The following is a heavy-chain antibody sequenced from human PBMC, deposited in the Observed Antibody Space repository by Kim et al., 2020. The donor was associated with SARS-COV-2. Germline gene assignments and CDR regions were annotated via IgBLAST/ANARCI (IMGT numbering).Heavy chain of an antibody. CDR3: ARHRVDSSAWYENYYYYYYMDV. J-gene: IGHJ6*03. CDR2: ISAYNGNT. D-gene: IGHD6-19*01. V-gene: IGHV1-18*01. Sequence: ASVKVSCKASGYTFTSYGIIWVRHAPGQGLEWMGWISAYNGNTNYAQKLQGRVTMTTDTSTSTAYMDLRSLRSDDTAVYYCARHRVDSSAWYENYYYYYYMDVWGKGTTVTVSS. CDR1: GYTFTSYG.